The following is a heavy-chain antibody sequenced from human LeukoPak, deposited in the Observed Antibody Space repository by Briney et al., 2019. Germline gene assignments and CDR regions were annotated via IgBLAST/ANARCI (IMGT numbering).Heavy chain of an antibody. Sequence: ASVKVSCKVSGYTLTELSMHWVRQAPAKGLEWMGGFDPEDGETIYAQKFQGRVTMTENTSTDTAYMELSSLRSEDTAVYYCTSPLVAVAGTGYGMDVWGQGTTVTVSS. CDR3: TSPLVAVAGTGYGMDV. V-gene: IGHV1-24*01. CDR2: FDPEDGET. J-gene: IGHJ6*02. D-gene: IGHD6-19*01. CDR1: GYTLTELS.